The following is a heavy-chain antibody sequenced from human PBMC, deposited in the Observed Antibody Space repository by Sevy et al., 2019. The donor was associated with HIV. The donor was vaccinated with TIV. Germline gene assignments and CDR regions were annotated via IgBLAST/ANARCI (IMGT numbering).Heavy chain of an antibody. CDR2: ISWNSGSI. J-gene: IGHJ5*02. Sequence: GGSLRLSCAASGFTFDDYAMHWVRQAPGKGLEWVSGISWNSGSIGYADSVKGRFTISRDNAKNSLYLQMNSLRAEDTGLYYCAKDNSGWYGDNWFDPWGQGTLVTVSS. CDR1: GFTFDDYA. CDR3: AKDNSGWYGDNWFDP. D-gene: IGHD6-19*01. V-gene: IGHV3-9*01.